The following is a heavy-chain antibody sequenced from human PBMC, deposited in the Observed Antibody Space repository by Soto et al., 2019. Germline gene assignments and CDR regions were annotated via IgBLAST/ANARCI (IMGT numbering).Heavy chain of an antibody. J-gene: IGHJ4*02. V-gene: IGHV4-31*03. CDR3: ARAGGYRSSWYWDY. CDR1: GGSISSGGYY. CDR2: IYYSGST. D-gene: IGHD6-13*01. Sequence: QVQLQESGPGLVKPSQTLSLTCTVSGGSISSGGYYWCWIRQHPGKGLEWIGYIYYSGSTYYNPSLKSRVTISVDTSKNQYSLKLSSVTAADTAVYYCARAGGYRSSWYWDYWGQGTLVTVSS.